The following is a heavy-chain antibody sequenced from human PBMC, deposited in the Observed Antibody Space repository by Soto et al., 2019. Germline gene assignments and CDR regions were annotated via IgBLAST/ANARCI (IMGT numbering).Heavy chain of an antibody. CDR2: ISYDGSNK. Sequence: PGGSLRLSCAASGFTFSSYGMHWVRQAPGKGLEWVAVISYDGSNKYYADSVKGRFTISRDNSKNTLYLQMNSLRAEDTAVYYCAKAGRYIQDDAFDIWGQGTMVTVSS. CDR3: AKAGRYIQDDAFDI. V-gene: IGHV3-30*18. CDR1: GFTFSSYG. J-gene: IGHJ3*02. D-gene: IGHD3-16*02.